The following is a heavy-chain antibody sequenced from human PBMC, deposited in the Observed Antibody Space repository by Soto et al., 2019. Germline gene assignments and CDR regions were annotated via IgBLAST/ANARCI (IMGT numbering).Heavy chain of an antibody. J-gene: IGHJ6*03. V-gene: IGHV4-59*11. CDR3: XXXRNHXFMDV. CDR1: GGSIDGLY. D-gene: IGHD3-10*01. Sequence: QVQLQESGPGLVKPSETLSLTCSVSGGSIDGLYWTWVRQSPGRGLEWIGWIYSSGTTTYNPSLKSRVAMSVDTSKNQXSLKXXXXXXXXXXXXYXXXXRNHXFMDVWGXGTTVAVSS. CDR2: IYSSGTT.